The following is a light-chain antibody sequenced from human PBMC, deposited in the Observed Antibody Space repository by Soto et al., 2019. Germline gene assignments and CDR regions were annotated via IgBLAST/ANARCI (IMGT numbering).Light chain of an antibody. V-gene: IGKV1-33*01. J-gene: IGKJ1*01. Sequence: DIQMTQSPSFLSASVGDRVTITCQASHDITNYLNWYQQKSGKAPKLLIYDASNLETGVPSRFSGSGSGTHFTFTIPRLQPEDFATYYCQQYDDLWTFGQGNKVEIK. CDR1: HDITNY. CDR2: DAS. CDR3: QQYDDLWT.